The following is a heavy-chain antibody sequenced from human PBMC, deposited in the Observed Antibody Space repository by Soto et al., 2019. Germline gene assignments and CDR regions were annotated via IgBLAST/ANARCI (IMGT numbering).Heavy chain of an antibody. CDR3: ARSFAGEYCSGGSCQPFDY. D-gene: IGHD2-15*01. CDR1: GYTFTGYY. J-gene: IGHJ4*02. Sequence: QVQLVQSGAEVKKPGASVKVSCKASGYTFTGYYMHWVRQAPGQGLEWMGWINPNSGGTNYAQKFQGWVTMTRDTSISTAYMELSRLRSDDTAVYYCARSFAGEYCSGGSCQPFDYWGQGTLFTVSS. V-gene: IGHV1-2*04. CDR2: INPNSGGT.